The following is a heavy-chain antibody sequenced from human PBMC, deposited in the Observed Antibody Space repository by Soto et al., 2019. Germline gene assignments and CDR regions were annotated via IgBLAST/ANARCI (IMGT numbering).Heavy chain of an antibody. D-gene: IGHD1-26*01. J-gene: IGHJ6*02. CDR2: IIPILGIA. CDR1: GGTFSSYT. CDR3: ATHGSRAYYYYYGMDV. Sequence: QVQLVQSGAEVKKPGSSVKVSCKASGGTFSSYTISWVRQAPGQGLEWMGRIIPILGIANYAQKFQGRVTITADKSTSTAYMELSSLSSEDTAVYYCATHGSRAYYYYYGMDVWGQGNTVTVSS. V-gene: IGHV1-69*02.